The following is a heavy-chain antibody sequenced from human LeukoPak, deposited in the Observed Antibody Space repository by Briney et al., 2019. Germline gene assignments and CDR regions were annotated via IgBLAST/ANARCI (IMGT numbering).Heavy chain of an antibody. CDR1: GFTFSSYA. V-gene: IGHV3-23*01. CDR3: AKDRYGGNSYFDY. CDR2: IIGSGGST. Sequence: GESLRLSCAASGFTFSSYAMGWVRQAPGKGLEWVSAIIGSGGSTYYADSVKGRFTISRDNSKNTLYLQMNSLRAEDTAVYYCAKDRYGGNSYFDYWGQGTLVTVSS. J-gene: IGHJ4*02. D-gene: IGHD4-23*01.